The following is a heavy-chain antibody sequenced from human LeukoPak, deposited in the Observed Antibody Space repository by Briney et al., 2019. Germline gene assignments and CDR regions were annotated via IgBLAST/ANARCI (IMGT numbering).Heavy chain of an antibody. CDR1: GGSISSYY. J-gene: IGHJ3*02. CDR3: ARLMVLWFGEDI. Sequence: SETLSLTCTVSGGSISSYYWSWIRQPPGKGLEWIGYIYYSGSTNYNPSLKSRVTISVDTSKNQFSLKQSSVTAADTAVYYCARLMVLWFGEDIWGQGTMVTVSS. V-gene: IGHV4-59*08. D-gene: IGHD3-10*01. CDR2: IYYSGST.